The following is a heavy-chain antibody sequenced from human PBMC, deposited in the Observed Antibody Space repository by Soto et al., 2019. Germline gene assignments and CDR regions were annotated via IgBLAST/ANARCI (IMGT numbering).Heavy chain of an antibody. Sequence: QVQLQKWGAGLLKPSETLSLGCAVYGESFSGYYWNWIRQPPGKGLEWIGEITDSGSANYKPSLASRVTISVDTSKKQFSLRLNSVTAADAAVYYCARRRRGITMVRGTYAMDVWGQGTTVTVSS. D-gene: IGHD3-10*01. CDR3: ARRRRGITMVRGTYAMDV. CDR2: ITDSGSA. CDR1: GESFSGYY. V-gene: IGHV4-34*01. J-gene: IGHJ6*02.